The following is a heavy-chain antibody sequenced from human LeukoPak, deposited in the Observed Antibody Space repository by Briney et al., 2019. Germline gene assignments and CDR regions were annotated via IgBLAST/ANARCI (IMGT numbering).Heavy chain of an antibody. CDR2: IKQDGGEK. CDR3: AREGLVPYFDY. V-gene: IGHV3-7*01. D-gene: IGHD6-19*01. J-gene: IGHJ4*02. Sequence: GGSLRLSCVGSGFTFRSYWMGWVRQAPGKGLEWVANIKQDGGEKYYVDSVKGRFTISRDNAKNSLYLQMNSLRAEDTAVYYCAREGLVPYFDYWGQGTLVTVSS. CDR1: GFTFRSYW.